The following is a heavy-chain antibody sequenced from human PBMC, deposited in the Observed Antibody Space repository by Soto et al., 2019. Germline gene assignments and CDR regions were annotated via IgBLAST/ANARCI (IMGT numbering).Heavy chain of an antibody. V-gene: IGHV3-49*02. D-gene: IGHD6-13*01. CDR1: GFTFKNYP. J-gene: IGHJ4*02. Sequence: GGSLRLSCTGSGFTFKNYPLSWFRQAPGKGLEWVSFIRSKSYGATTEYAASVKGRFTISKDDSKRVVYLQMDSLQIEDTALYYCTRGRRPITAAAYYYSDYWGQGTLVTVSS. CDR3: TRGRRPITAAAYYYSDY. CDR2: IRSKSYGATT.